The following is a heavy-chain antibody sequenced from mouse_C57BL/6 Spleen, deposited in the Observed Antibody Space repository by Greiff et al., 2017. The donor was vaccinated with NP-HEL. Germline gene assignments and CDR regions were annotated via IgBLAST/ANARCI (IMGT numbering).Heavy chain of an antibody. CDR2: IRNKANGYTT. Sequence: EVMLVESGGGLVQPGGSLSLSCAASGFTFTDYYMSWVRQPPGKALEWLGFIRNKANGYTTEYSASVKGRFTISRDNSQSILYLQMNALRAEDSATYYCARYATAQATLAYWGQGTLVTVSA. D-gene: IGHD3-2*02. CDR1: GFTFTDYY. J-gene: IGHJ3*01. CDR3: ARYATAQATLAY. V-gene: IGHV7-3*01.